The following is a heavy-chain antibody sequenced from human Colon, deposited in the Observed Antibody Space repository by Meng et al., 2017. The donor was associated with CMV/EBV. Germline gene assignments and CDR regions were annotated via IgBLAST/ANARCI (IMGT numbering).Heavy chain of an antibody. D-gene: IGHD3-22*01. V-gene: IGHV3-30*02. Sequence: VDAGVGVCQSWGDTEPTSEASCVRFNTYRRHWVRQARGKGLGWAGFIRYDGSKTYYAESVKGRFTISRDNAKTTGYLPMNSLRDEDTSLSDCMILPPGYWGQGTLVTVSS. J-gene: IGHJ4*02. CDR1: CVRFNTYR. CDR2: IRYDGSKT. CDR3: MILPPGY.